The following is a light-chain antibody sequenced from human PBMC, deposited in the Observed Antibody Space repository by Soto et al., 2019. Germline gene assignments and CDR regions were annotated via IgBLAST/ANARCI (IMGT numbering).Light chain of an antibody. J-gene: IGKJ1*01. Sequence: DIQMTQSPSSLSASVGDTVTITCRSSQGIIDYLAWYQQRPGKVPKLLIYAASTLQTGVPSRCSGSGAGTDFTLTISSLHPEYVATYYCQNYDTAPQTFGQGTRVEIK. V-gene: IGKV1-27*01. CDR3: QNYDTAPQT. CDR1: QGIIDY. CDR2: AAS.